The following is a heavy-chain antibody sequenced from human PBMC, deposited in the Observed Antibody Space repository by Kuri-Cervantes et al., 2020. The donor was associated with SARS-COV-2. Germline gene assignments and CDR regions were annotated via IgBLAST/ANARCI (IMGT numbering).Heavy chain of an antibody. CDR1: GYTFTGYY. CDR2: INPNSGGT. J-gene: IGHJ4*02. CDR3: ARVGYCSSTSRGRGCPFDY. Sequence: VSVKVSCKASGYTFTGYYMHWVRQAPGQGLEWMGWINPNSGGTNYAQKFQGRVTMTRDTSISTAYMELSRLRSDDTAVYYCARVGYCSSTSRGRGCPFDYWGQGTLVTVSS. V-gene: IGHV1-2*02. D-gene: IGHD2-2*01.